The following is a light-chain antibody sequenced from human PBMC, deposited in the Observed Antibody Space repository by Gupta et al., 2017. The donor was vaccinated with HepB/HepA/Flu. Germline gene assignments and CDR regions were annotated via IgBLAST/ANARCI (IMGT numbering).Light chain of an antibody. Sequence: KQPPSVSGSPGQTVTISCTGSTSNIGAGFDVNWYQQLPGNAPNLLIFGDTNRPSGVPERFSASKSGSSASLAITGLQVEDEGSYYCQSFDSGPTVFGGGTKLTVL. CDR1: TSNIGAGFD. CDR2: GDT. CDR3: QSFDSGPTV. V-gene: IGLV1-40*01. J-gene: IGLJ3*02.